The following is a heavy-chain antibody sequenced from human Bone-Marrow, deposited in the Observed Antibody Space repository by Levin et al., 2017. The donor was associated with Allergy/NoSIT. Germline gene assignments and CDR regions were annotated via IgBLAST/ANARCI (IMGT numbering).Heavy chain of an antibody. D-gene: IGHD5-24*01. CDR2: IRGRVNGYTT. V-gene: IGHV3-72*01. J-gene: IGHJ6*02. Sequence: SCAASGFTFSDHYMDWVRQAPGKGLEWVGRIRGRVNGYTTEYAASVKGRSTISRDDSENSLYLQMDSLRTEDTAVYYCARGAKTATPRYGMDVWGQGTTVTVSS. CDR1: GFTFSDHY. CDR3: ARGAKTATPRYGMDV.